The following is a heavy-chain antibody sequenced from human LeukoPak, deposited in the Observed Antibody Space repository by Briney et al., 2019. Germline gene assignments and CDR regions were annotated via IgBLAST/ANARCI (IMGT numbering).Heavy chain of an antibody. CDR1: GGSISSGSYY. V-gene: IGHV4-61*02. Sequence: SETLSLTCTVSGGSISSGSYYWNWIRQPAGKGLEWIGRIYSSGSTNYNPSLKSRVTISVDTSKNQFSLKLSSVTAADTAVYYCARELRYSSSWYGPNYYMDVWGKGTTVTISS. CDR2: IYSSGST. J-gene: IGHJ6*03. CDR3: ARELRYSSSWYGPNYYMDV. D-gene: IGHD6-13*01.